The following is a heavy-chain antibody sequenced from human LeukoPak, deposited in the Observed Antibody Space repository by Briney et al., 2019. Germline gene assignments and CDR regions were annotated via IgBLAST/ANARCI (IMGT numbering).Heavy chain of an antibody. CDR2: IPASGGST. V-gene: IGHV3-23*01. Sequence: PGGSLRHSCVASGFTFSSNVMIWVRQAPGKGLEWVSSIPASGGSTYYADSVKGRFTISRDNSKNSLYLQMNSLRAEDTAVYYCAKGAPRGYSYGYVDYWGQGTLVTVSS. CDR3: AKGAPRGYSYGYVDY. D-gene: IGHD5-18*01. J-gene: IGHJ4*02. CDR1: GFTFSSNV.